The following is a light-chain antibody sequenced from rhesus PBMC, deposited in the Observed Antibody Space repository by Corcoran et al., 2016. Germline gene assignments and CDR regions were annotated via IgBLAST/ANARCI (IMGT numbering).Light chain of an antibody. V-gene: IGKV1S14*01. CDR2: HAS. Sequence: DIQMTQSPSSLSASVGDTATITRRASQGIRNYLAWYQQKSGKAPKPLIYHASNLESGVPSRFSGSGSGTDFTFTISSLQPEDFAIYYGQQHNSCPWAFGQGTKVEIK. J-gene: IGKJ1*01. CDR1: QGIRNY. CDR3: QQHNSCPWA.